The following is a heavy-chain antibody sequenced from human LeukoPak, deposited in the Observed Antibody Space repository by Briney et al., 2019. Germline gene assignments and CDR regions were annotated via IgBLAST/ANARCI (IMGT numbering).Heavy chain of an antibody. J-gene: IGHJ4*02. CDR2: IIPIFGTA. D-gene: IGHD3-22*01. CDR3: ARGNYYYDSSGYYDALYFDY. V-gene: IGHV1-69*05. Sequence: SSVKVSCKASGGTFSSYAISWVRQAPGQGLEWMGGIIPIFGTANYAQKFQGRVTITTDESTSTAYMELSSLRSEDTAVYYCARGNYYYDSSGYYDALYFDYWGQGTLVTVSS. CDR1: GGTFSSYA.